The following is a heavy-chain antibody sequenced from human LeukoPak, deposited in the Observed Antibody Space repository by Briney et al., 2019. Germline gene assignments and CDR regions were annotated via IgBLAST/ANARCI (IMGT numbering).Heavy chain of an antibody. V-gene: IGHV3-23*01. J-gene: IGHJ4*02. Sequence: GGSLRLSCAASGFTFSSFAMSWVRQAPGKGLEWVTDIKDSGDNTYYADSVKGRFTISRDNSKNTLYLHMNSLRAEDTAVYYCSRHMSVTSTCCDFWGQGTLVTVSS. CDR2: IKDSGDNT. CDR3: SRHMSVTSTCCDF. CDR1: GFTFSSFA. D-gene: IGHD2-21*02.